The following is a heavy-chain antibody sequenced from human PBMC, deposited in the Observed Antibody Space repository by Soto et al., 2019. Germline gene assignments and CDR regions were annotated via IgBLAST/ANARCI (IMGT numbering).Heavy chain of an antibody. D-gene: IGHD4-17*01. V-gene: IGHV4-61*08. J-gene: IGHJ4*02. Sequence: SETLSLTCTVSGGSISSGDYYWSWIRQPPGKGLEWIGEINHSGSTNYNPSLKSRVTISVDTSKNQFSLKLSSVTAADTAVYYCARCLSPTVTNLFDYWGQGTLVTVSS. CDR2: INHSGST. CDR1: GGSISSGDYY. CDR3: ARCLSPTVTNLFDY.